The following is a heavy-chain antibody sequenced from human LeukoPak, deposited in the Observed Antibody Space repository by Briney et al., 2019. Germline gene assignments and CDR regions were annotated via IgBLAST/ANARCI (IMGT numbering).Heavy chain of an antibody. V-gene: IGHV3-7*03. Sequence: GGSLRLSCAASGFPFSNYWMAWVRQVPGKGLEWVASIKQDGGENFYVDSVKGRFTISRDNSKNTLYLQMNSLRAEDTAVYYCAKASADSSSWFLYFDYWGQGTLVTVSS. CDR1: GFPFSNYW. CDR2: IKQDGGEN. D-gene: IGHD6-13*01. CDR3: AKASADSSSWFLYFDY. J-gene: IGHJ4*02.